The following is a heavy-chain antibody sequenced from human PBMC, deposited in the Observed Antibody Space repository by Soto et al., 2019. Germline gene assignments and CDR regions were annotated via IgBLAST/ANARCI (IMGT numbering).Heavy chain of an antibody. J-gene: IGHJ6*02. V-gene: IGHV3-30*18. CDR3: AKDQGYSSSWYYGMDV. CDR1: GFTFSSYG. D-gene: IGHD6-13*01. CDR2: ISYDGSNK. Sequence: QVQLVESGGGVVQPGRSLRLSCAASGFTFSSYGMHWVRQAPGKGLEWVAVISYDGSNKYYADSVKGRFTISRDNYKNTLYLQMNSLRAEDTAVYYCAKDQGYSSSWYYGMDVWGQGTTVTVSS.